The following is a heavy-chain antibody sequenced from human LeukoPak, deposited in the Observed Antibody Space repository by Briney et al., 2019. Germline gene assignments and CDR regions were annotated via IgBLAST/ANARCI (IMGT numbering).Heavy chain of an antibody. CDR3: ARHPPTSGSYYYYYYYMDV. CDR1: GGSISSYY. Sequence: SETLSLTCTVSGGSISSYYWSWIRQPPGKGLEWIGYIYYSGSTNYNPSLKSRVTISVDTSKNQFSLKLSSVTAADTAVYYCARHPPTSGSYYYYYYYMDVWGKGTTVTVSS. CDR2: IYYSGST. V-gene: IGHV4-59*08. D-gene: IGHD1-26*01. J-gene: IGHJ6*03.